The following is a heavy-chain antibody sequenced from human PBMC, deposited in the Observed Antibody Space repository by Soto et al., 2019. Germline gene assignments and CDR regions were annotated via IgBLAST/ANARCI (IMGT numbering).Heavy chain of an antibody. V-gene: IGHV3-74*01. CDR1: GFTFSSYW. CDR3: ARDRGSEWDYYDSSGYNPYYGMDG. J-gene: IGHJ6*02. D-gene: IGHD3-22*01. CDR2: INSDGSST. Sequence: PGGSLRLSCAASGFTFSSYWMHWVRQAPGKGLVWVSRINSDGSSTSYADSVKGRFTISRDNAKNTLYLQMNSLRAEDTAVYYCARDRGSEWDYYDSSGYNPYYGMDGWGQGTTVTVSS.